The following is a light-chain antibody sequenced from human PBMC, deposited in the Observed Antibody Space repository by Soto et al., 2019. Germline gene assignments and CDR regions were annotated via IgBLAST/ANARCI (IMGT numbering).Light chain of an antibody. Sequence: EIVLTQSPVTLSLSPGDTATLSCRASQSLGSDLAWYQQKPGQAPRLLIFGASARPTGIPARISGSGSGTEFTLTISSLRSGDFAVYFCQQYYNWPRTFGQGTKVDIK. V-gene: IGKV3-15*01. CDR2: GAS. CDR1: QSLGSD. J-gene: IGKJ1*01. CDR3: QQYYNWPRT.